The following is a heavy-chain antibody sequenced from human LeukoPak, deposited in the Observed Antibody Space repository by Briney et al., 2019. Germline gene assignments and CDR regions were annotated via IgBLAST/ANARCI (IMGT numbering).Heavy chain of an antibody. Sequence: ASVKVSCKASGYTFTSYYMHRVRQAPGQGLEWMGIINPSGGSTSYAQKFQGRVTMTRDTSTSTVYMELSSLRSEDTAVYYCARVGPAGLSPTLYYYGMDVWGQGTTVTVSS. CDR2: INPSGGST. V-gene: IGHV1-46*01. J-gene: IGHJ6*02. CDR1: GYTFTSYY. D-gene: IGHD2-2*01. CDR3: ARVGPAGLSPTLYYYGMDV.